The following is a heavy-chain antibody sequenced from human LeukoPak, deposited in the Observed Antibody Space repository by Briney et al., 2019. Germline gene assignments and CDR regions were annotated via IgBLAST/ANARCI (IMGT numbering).Heavy chain of an antibody. D-gene: IGHD3-22*01. CDR2: IYSGDTT. CDR1: GFTVSNNY. CDR3: ARGNYYDGSGPGAFDI. V-gene: IGHV3-53*01. Sequence: PGGSLRLSCAASGFTVSNNYMSWARQAPGKGLEWVSVIYSGDTTYYADSVKGRFTISRDNSKNMLYLQMNSLRLEDTAVYYCARGNYYDGSGPGAFDIWGQGTMVTVSS. J-gene: IGHJ3*02.